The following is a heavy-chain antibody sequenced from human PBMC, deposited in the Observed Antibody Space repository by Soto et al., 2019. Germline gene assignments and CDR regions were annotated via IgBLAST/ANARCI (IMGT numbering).Heavy chain of an antibody. D-gene: IGHD1-20*01. V-gene: IGHV4-31*03. CDR1: GGSISSGGYY. J-gene: IGHJ5*02. CDR3: ARDRVNWNDGNWFDP. CDR2: IYYSGST. Sequence: SETLSLTCTVSGGSISSGGYYWSWIRQHPGKGLEWIGYIYYSGSTYYNPSLKSRVTISVDTSKNQFSLKLSSVTAADTAVYYRARDRVNWNDGNWFDPWGQGTLVTVSS.